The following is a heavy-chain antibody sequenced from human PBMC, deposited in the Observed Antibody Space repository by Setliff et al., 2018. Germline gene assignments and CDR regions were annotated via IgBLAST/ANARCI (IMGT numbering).Heavy chain of an antibody. CDR2: IKQDESEK. J-gene: IGHJ4*02. D-gene: IGHD6-19*01. V-gene: IGHV3-7*01. CDR1: GFTFSSSA. Sequence: PGGSLRLSCVVSGFTFSSSAMHWVRQAPGKGLEWVANIKQDESEKHYVGSVKGRFTISRDNARNSVYLQMNSLRAEDAAVYYCATSDWYAAFDHWGQGTLVTVSS. CDR3: ATSDWYAAFDH.